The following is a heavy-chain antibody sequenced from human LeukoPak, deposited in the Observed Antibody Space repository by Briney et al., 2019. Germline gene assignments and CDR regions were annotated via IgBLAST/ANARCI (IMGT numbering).Heavy chain of an antibody. D-gene: IGHD2-2*01. CDR2: ISSSSSTI. Sequence: GGSLRLSCAASGFTFSSHSMNWVRQAPGKGLEWVSYISSSSSTIYYADSVKGRFTISRDNAKNSLYLQMNGLEAEDTAVYYCARDDCSTTPCYAYWGQGTLVTVSS. CDR1: GFTFSSHS. J-gene: IGHJ4*02. V-gene: IGHV3-48*01. CDR3: ARDDCSTTPCYAY.